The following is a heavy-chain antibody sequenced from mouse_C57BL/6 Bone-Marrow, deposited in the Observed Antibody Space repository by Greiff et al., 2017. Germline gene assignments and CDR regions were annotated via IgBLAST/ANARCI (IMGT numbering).Heavy chain of an antibody. Sequence: DVMLVESGGGLVKPGGSLKLSCAASGFTFSDYGMHWVRQAPEKGLEWVAYISSGSSTIYYADTVKGRFTISRDNAKNTLFLQMTSLRSEDTAMYYCATNLIYYDYDGFAYWGQGTLVTVSA. J-gene: IGHJ3*01. CDR1: GFTFSDYG. V-gene: IGHV5-17*01. CDR2: ISSGSSTI. CDR3: ATNLIYYDYDGFAY. D-gene: IGHD2-4*01.